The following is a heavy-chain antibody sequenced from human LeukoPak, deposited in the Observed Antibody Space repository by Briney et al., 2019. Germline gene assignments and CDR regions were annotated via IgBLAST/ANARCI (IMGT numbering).Heavy chain of an antibody. J-gene: IGHJ6*02. D-gene: IGHD4-11*01. CDR1: GGSFSGYY. V-gene: IGHV4-34*01. CDR3: ARDGSNWSNDYYHGVDV. Sequence: SETLSLTCAVYGGSFSGYYWSWIRQPPGKGLEWIGEINHSGSTDYNPSLKSRVTISVDTSKNQFSLKLSSVTAADTAVYYCARDGSNWSNDYYHGVDVWGQGTTVTVSS. CDR2: INHSGST.